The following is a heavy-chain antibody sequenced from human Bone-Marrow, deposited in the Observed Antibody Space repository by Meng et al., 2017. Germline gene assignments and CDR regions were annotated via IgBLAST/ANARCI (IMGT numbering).Heavy chain of an antibody. CDR2: SYWDDDK. V-gene: IGHV2-5*02. J-gene: IGHJ5*02. CDR3: AHFYYDYVWGSYTT. Sequence: RVHPTQPVQPTRHFAWLSLSTSGLGVGWSRQPPGKALEWLALSYWDDDKSYSPSLKSRLTITKDTSKNQVVLTMTNMDPVDTATYYCAHFYYDYVWGSYTTWGQGTLVTVSS. CDR1: WLSLSTSGLG. D-gene: IGHD3-16*01.